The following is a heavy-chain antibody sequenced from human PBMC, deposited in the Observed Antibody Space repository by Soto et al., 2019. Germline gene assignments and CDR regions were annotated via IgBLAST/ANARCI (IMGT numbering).Heavy chain of an antibody. Sequence: ASVKVSFKASGYSLNSYDMNWMRQATGQGLEWMGWMNPNSGDTGIAEKFQGRVTMTWNTSTGTVYLEISSMRPEDTAVYYCARGLVDSGGNCFDYWGQGTQVTVSS. D-gene: IGHD4-17*01. J-gene: IGHJ4*02. CDR2: MNPNSGDT. CDR1: GYSLNSYD. V-gene: IGHV1-8*01. CDR3: ARGLVDSGGNCFDY.